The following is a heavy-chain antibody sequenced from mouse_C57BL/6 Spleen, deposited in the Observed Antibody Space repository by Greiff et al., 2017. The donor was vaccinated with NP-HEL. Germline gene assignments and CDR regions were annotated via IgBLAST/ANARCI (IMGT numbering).Heavy chain of an antibody. J-gene: IGHJ3*01. CDR2: INPSNGGT. CDR3: ARDSSGLAWFAY. Sequence: QVQLQQPGTELVKPGASVKLSCKASGYTFTSYWMPWVKQRPGQGLEWIGNINPSNGGTNYNEKFKSKATLTVDKSSSTAYMQLSSLTSEDSAVYYCARDSSGLAWFAYWGQGTLVTVSA. D-gene: IGHD3-2*02. V-gene: IGHV1-53*01. CDR1: GYTFTSYW.